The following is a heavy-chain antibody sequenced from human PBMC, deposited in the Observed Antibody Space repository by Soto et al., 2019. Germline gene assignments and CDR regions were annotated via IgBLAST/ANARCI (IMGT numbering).Heavy chain of an antibody. V-gene: IGHV3-7*01. J-gene: IGHJ6*02. D-gene: IGHD5-18*01. CDR3: ARVAWIPFEDGRYYYYYGMDV. CDR1: GFTFSSYW. CDR2: IKQDGSEK. Sequence: HPGGSLRLSCAASGFTFSSYWMSWVRQAPGKGLEWVANIKQDGSEKYYVDSVKGRFTISRDNAKNSLYLQMNSLRAEDTAVYYCARVAWIPFEDGRYYYYYGMDVWGQGTTVTVSS.